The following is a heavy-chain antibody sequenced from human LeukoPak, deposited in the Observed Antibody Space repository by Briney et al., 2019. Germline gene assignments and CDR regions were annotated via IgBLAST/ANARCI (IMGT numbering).Heavy chain of an antibody. J-gene: IGHJ6*02. CDR2: IYYSGST. CDR1: GGSISGYY. D-gene: IGHD1-26*01. CDR3: ARHLWSGSSYGMDV. V-gene: IGHV4-39*01. Sequence: SETLSLTCTVSGGSISGYYWGWIRQPPGKGLEWIGSIYYSGSTYYNPSLKSRVTMSVDTSKNQFSLKLSSVTAADTAVYYCARHLWSGSSYGMDVWGQGSTVTVSS.